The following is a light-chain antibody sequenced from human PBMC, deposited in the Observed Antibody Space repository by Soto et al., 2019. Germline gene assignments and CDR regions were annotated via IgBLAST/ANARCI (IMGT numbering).Light chain of an antibody. V-gene: IGLV2-14*01. J-gene: IGLJ1*01. CDR2: GAS. CDR1: ISDFAVYNY. CDR3: ISNTTSSALQV. Sequence: LTQPASVSGSPGQSITISCSGTISDFAVYNYVSCYQQHPGKAPKLMLYGASKRPSGVSNRFSGSKSRNRASLPFSGLSAEDEADYYCISNTTSSALQVFGTGTKVTV.